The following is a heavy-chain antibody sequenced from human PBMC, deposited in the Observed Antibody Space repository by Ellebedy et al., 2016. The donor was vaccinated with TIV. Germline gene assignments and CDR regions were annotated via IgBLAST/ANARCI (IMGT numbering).Heavy chain of an antibody. CDR1: GYGSSTYW. J-gene: IGHJ6*02. D-gene: IGHD5-12*01. CDR2: IDPAGSDT. Sequence: GESLKISCKVPGYGSSTYWIAWVRQMPGKGLEWMGVIDPAGSDTRYIPSFQGQVTISADKSISTAYLQWSGLKASDSAMYYCARQVATKTYYYYYGMDVWGQGTTVTVSS. V-gene: IGHV5-51*01. CDR3: ARQVATKTYYYYYGMDV.